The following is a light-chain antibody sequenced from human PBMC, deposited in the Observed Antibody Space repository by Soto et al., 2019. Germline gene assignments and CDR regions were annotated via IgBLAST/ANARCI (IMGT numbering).Light chain of an antibody. V-gene: IGKV3-15*01. CDR1: QSVGTN. Sequence: EIVMTQSPATLSVSPGERATFSCRASQSVGTNLAWYRQKSGQAPSLLIYGASARAPGIPARFSGSGSGTEFTLTISSPQSEDFAVYYCQQYDNRRTFGQGTKVEVK. CDR3: QQYDNRRT. J-gene: IGKJ1*01. CDR2: GAS.